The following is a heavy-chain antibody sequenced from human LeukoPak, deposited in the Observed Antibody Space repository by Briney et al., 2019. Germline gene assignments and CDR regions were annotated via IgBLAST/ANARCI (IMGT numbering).Heavy chain of an antibody. J-gene: IGHJ6*02. CDR1: GGSISSYY. CDR3: ARDNSGSYSDYYYYGMDV. D-gene: IGHD1-26*01. V-gene: IGHV4-4*07. Sequence: SETLSLTCTVSGGSISSYYWSWIRQPAGKGLEWIGRIYTSGSTNYNPSLKSRVTMSVDTSKNQFSLKLSSVTAADTAVYYCARDNSGSYSDYYYYGMDVWGQGTMVTVSS. CDR2: IYTSGST.